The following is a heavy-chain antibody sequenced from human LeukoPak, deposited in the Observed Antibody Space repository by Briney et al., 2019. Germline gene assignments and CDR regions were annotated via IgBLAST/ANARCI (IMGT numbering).Heavy chain of an antibody. Sequence: SGTLSLTCTVSGDSISSSYWWTWVRQPPGKGLEWIGDMYYSGSTNYNPSLKSRVTISVDTSKNQFSLKLSSVTAADTAVYYCARPTALGGMDVWGQGTTVTVSS. CDR1: GDSISSSYW. V-gene: IGHV4-4*02. CDR2: MYYSGST. J-gene: IGHJ6*02. CDR3: ARPTALGGMDV. D-gene: IGHD3-16*02.